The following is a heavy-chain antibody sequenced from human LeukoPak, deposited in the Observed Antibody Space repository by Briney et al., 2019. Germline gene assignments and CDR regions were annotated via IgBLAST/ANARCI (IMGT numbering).Heavy chain of an antibody. D-gene: IGHD3-16*01. CDR2: ISSSSSYI. V-gene: IGHV3-21*01. CDR3: ARDWGYYYYYGMDV. CDR1: GFTFSSYS. Sequence: GGSLRLSCAAPGFTFSSYSMNWVRQAPGKGLEWVSSISSSSSYIYYADSVKGRFTISRDNAKNSLYLQMNSLRAEDTAVYYCARDWGYYYYYGMDVWGQGTTVTVSS. J-gene: IGHJ6*02.